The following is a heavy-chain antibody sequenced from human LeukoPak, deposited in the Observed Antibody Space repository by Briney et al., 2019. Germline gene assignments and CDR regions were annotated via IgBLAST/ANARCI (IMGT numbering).Heavy chain of an antibody. CDR3: ARGGGLDV. CDR1: GISFSSYG. CDR2: ISYDKTTQ. D-gene: IGHD3-16*01. J-gene: IGHJ6*02. V-gene: IGHV3-30*03. Sequence: GGSLRLSCVASGISFSSYGMHWVRQAPGEGLEWVALISYDKTTQNYADSVKGRFTVSRDNAKNSLYLQMSNLRAEDTAVYFCARGGGLDVWGQGATVTVSS.